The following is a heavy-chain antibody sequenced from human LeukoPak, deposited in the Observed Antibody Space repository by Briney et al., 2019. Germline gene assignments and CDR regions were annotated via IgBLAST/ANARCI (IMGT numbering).Heavy chain of an antibody. Sequence: PRGSLCLSCAASGFTFSSYAMSWVCQAPGKGLEWVSAISGSGGSTYYADSVKGRFTISRDNSKNTLYLQMNSLRAEDTAVYYCAKDATLIDYDILTGYSGWFDPWGQGTLGTVSS. J-gene: IGHJ5*02. V-gene: IGHV3-23*01. CDR3: AKDATLIDYDILTGYSGWFDP. CDR2: ISGSGGST. CDR1: GFTFSSYA. D-gene: IGHD3-9*01.